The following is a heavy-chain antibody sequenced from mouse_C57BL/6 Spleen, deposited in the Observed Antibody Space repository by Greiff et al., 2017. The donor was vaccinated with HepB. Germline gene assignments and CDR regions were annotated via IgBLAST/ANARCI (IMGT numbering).Heavy chain of an antibody. D-gene: IGHD1-1*01. CDR1: GFTFSDYY. CDR2: INYDGSST. V-gene: IGHV5-16*01. Sequence: EVQRVESEGGLVQPGSSMKLSCTASGFTFSDYYMAWVRQVPEKGLEWVANINYDGSSTYYLDSLKSRFIISRDNAKNILYLQMSSLKSEDTATYYCARAGFILGAMHYWGQGTSVTVSS. CDR3: ARAGFILGAMHY. J-gene: IGHJ4*01.